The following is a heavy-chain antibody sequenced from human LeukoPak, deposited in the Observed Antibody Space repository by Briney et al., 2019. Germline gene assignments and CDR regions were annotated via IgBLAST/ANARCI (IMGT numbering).Heavy chain of an antibody. CDR3: ASARGPPAAIPYYFDY. CDR2: IYPGDSDT. CDR1: GYSFTSYW. D-gene: IGHD2-2*02. V-gene: IGHV5-51*01. J-gene: IGHJ4*02. Sequence: GESLKISCKGSGYSFTSYWIGWVRQMPGKGLEWMGIIYPGDSDTRYSPSFQGQVTISADKSISTAYLQWSSLKASDTAMYYCASARGPPAAIPYYFDYWGQGTLVTVSS.